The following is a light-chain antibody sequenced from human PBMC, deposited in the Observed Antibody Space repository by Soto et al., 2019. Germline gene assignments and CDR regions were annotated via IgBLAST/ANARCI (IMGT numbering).Light chain of an antibody. J-gene: IGKJ2*01. V-gene: IGKV1-39*01. CDR2: AAS. CDR1: QSISSY. Sequence: DIQMTQSPSSLSASVGDRVTITCRASQSISSYLNWYQQKPGKAPKLLIYAASSLQSGVPSRFSGSGSGTDFSLTISRLQPEDFATYYCQQSYSTPYTFGQGTTLEIK. CDR3: QQSYSTPYT.